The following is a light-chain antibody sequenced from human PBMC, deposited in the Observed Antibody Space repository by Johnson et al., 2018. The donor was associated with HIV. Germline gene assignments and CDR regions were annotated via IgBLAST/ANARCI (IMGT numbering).Light chain of an antibody. V-gene: IGLV1-51*01. CDR2: DNN. CDR1: NSNIGNNY. CDR3: ATWDSSLSVYV. Sequence: QSVLTQPPSVSAAPGQKVTISCSGNNSNIGNNYVSWYQHLPGTAPKLLIYDNNKRPSGIPDRFSGSTSGTSATLVITGLQTGDEADYHCATWDSSLSVYVFGTGTKVTVL. J-gene: IGLJ1*01.